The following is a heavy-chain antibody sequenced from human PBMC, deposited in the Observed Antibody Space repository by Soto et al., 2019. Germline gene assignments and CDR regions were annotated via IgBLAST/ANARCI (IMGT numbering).Heavy chain of an antibody. J-gene: IGHJ4*02. D-gene: IGHD3-22*01. CDR2: INPNSGGT. Sequence: XSVKVSCNAAGYTFTGYYMDWVRQSPGQGLEWMGWINPNSGGTNYAQKFQGRVTMTRDTSISTAYMELSRLRSDDTAVYYCARAPEFDYYDSSGYSVPYRYWGQGTLVTVSS. V-gene: IGHV1-2*02. CDR1: GYTFTGYY. CDR3: ARAPEFDYYDSSGYSVPYRY.